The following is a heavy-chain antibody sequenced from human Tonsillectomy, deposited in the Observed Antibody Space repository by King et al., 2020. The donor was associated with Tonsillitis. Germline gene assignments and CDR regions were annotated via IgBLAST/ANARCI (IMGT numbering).Heavy chain of an antibody. CDR1: GFTLANYW. Sequence: VQLVESGGGLVQPGGSLRHSCAASGFTLANYWMSWVRQAPGKGLEWVANIKQDGNEMYYVDSVKGRFNISRDNAKNSLFLQMNSLRAEDTAVYYCARGTTSSWRFGSYFQHWGQGTLVTGSP. J-gene: IGHJ1*01. D-gene: IGHD6-13*01. CDR3: ARGTTSSWRFGSYFQH. V-gene: IGHV3-7*03. CDR2: IKQDGNEM.